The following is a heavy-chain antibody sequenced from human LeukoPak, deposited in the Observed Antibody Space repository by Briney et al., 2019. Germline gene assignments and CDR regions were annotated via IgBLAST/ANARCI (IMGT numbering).Heavy chain of an antibody. CDR2: ITRDSIYT. Sequence: GGSLRLSCAASGFTFSSYNMNWVRQTPGKGLEWVSSITRDSIYTFYAHSVRGRFTISRDNAKNLLSLQMNSLRAEHTSVYSCAELGITMIGGVWGKGTTVTISS. V-gene: IGHV3-21*01. J-gene: IGHJ6*04. CDR3: AELGITMIGGV. D-gene: IGHD3-10*02. CDR1: GFTFSSYN.